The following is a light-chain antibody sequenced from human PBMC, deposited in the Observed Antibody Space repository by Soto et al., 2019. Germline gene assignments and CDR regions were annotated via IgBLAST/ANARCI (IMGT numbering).Light chain of an antibody. Sequence: DIVMTQSPDSLAVSLGERATINCKSSQSVLHSSDNKNYLAWYQQKPGHPPNLLISWASTRESGVPDRFSGSGSGTDFNITINSLQAEDVAVYYCQQFYFFPITFGQGTRLEIK. CDR2: WAS. CDR3: QQFYFFPIT. V-gene: IGKV4-1*01. CDR1: QSVLHSSDNKNY. J-gene: IGKJ5*01.